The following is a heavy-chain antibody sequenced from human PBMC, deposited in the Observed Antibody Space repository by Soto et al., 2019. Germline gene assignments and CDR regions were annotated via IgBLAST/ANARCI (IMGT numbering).Heavy chain of an antibody. D-gene: IGHD2-2*02. CDR1: GYTFGSYI. CDR2: ISAHNGNT. CDR3: ARVLQHKLAEGIYQYYRMDV. J-gene: IGHJ6*02. V-gene: IGHV1-18*01. Sequence: ASVKVSCKTSGYTFGSYITTWVRQAPGQGLEWMGWISAHNGNTVYAQNLQGRVTMTTDTSTSTAYMELRSLRSDDTAVYYCARVLQHKLAEGIYQYYRMDVWGQGTTVT.